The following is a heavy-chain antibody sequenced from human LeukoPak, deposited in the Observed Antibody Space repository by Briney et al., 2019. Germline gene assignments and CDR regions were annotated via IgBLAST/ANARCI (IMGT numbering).Heavy chain of an antibody. J-gene: IGHJ4*02. CDR2: TSGSGGST. CDR1: AFTFSSYA. CDR3: AKIRCLITMVRGDFDY. Sequence: GGSLRLSCAASAFTFSSYAMSWIRQAPGKGLQWVSATSGSGGSTYYADSVKGRFTISRDNSKNTLYLQMNSLRAEDTAVYYCAKIRCLITMVRGDFDYWGQGTLVTVSS. V-gene: IGHV3-23*01. D-gene: IGHD3-10*01.